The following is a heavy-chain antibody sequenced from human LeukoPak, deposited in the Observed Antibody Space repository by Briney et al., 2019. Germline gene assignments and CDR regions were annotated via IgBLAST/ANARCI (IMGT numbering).Heavy chain of an antibody. CDR1: GGSVSSSNW. V-gene: IGHV4-4*02. D-gene: IGHD6-13*01. J-gene: IGHJ5*02. Sequence: SETLSLTCAVSGGSVSSSNWWSWVRQPPGKGLEWIGEIYHSGSTNYNPSLKSRVTISVDKSKNQFSLKLSSVTAADTAVYYCARGGIAAAGTGWFDPWGQGTLVTVSS. CDR2: IYHSGST. CDR3: ARGGIAAAGTGWFDP.